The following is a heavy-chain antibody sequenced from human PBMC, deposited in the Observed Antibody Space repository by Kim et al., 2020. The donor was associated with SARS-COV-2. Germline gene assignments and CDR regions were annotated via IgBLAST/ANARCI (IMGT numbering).Heavy chain of an antibody. CDR2: IYYSGST. CDR3: ARARLGVISAFDI. CDR1: GDSISSYY. Sequence: SETLSLTCTVSGDSISSYYWSWIRQPPGKGLEWIGYIYYSGSTNYNPSLKSRVTISVDTSKNQFSLKLSSVTAADTAVYYCARARLGVISAFDIWGQGTMVTVSS. J-gene: IGHJ3*02. D-gene: IGHD3-10*01. V-gene: IGHV4-59*13.